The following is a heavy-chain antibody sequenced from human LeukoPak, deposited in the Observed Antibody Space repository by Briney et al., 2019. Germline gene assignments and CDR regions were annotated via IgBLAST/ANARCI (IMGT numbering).Heavy chain of an antibody. J-gene: IGHJ3*02. Sequence: GGSLRLSCAASGFIFSSYGIHWVRQAPGKGLEWVSSISSSRNYIYYADSAKGRFTISRDNAKNSLYLQMNSLRAEDTAVYYCARGGYFDWLRAFDIWGQGTMVTVSS. CDR3: ARGGYFDWLRAFDI. D-gene: IGHD3-9*01. V-gene: IGHV3-21*06. CDR2: ISSSRNYI. CDR1: GFIFSSYG.